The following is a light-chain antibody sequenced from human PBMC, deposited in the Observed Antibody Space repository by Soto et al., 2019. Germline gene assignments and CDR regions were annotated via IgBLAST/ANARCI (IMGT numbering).Light chain of an antibody. CDR3: QEWDSTLDQWI. CDR1: NIGSKS. CDR2: DDR. Sequence: SYELTQPPSVSVAPGQTATLTCGGNNIGSKSVHWYQQRPGQAPVLVVYDDRDRTSGIPDRFSGSNSGNMATLTISRVEVGDEADYHCQEWDSTLDQWIFGGGTKLTVL. V-gene: IGLV3-21*02. J-gene: IGLJ2*01.